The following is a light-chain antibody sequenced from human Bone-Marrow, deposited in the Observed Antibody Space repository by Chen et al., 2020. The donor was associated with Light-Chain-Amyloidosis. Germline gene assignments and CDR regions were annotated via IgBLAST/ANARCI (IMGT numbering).Light chain of an antibody. Sequence: DIQMTQSPSSLSASVGDRVTITCRGSQSISTYLNWYQYKPGKIPKLLIYSASTLQSGVPSRFSGSGSGTDFTLSISSLQAEDCAIYYCQQSPSIPRTFGQGTKLEMK. J-gene: IGKJ2*01. CDR3: QQSPSIPRT. CDR1: QSISTY. CDR2: SAS. V-gene: IGKV1-39*01.